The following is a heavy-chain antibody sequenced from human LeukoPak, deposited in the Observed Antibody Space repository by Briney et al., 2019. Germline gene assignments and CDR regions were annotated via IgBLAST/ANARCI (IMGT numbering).Heavy chain of an antibody. D-gene: IGHD3-10*01. CDR1: GFTFSSYW. Sequence: GGSLRLSCAASGFTFSSYWMSWVRQAPGKGLEWVANIKQDGSEKYYVDSVKGRFTISRDNAKNSLYLQMNSLRAEDTAVYYCARDHGQWFGESYYFDYWGQGTLVTVSS. V-gene: IGHV3-7*01. CDR3: ARDHGQWFGESYYFDY. CDR2: IKQDGSEK. J-gene: IGHJ4*02.